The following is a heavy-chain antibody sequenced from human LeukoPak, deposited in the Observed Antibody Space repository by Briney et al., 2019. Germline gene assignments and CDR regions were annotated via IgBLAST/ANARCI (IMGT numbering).Heavy chain of an antibody. V-gene: IGHV3-23*01. J-gene: IGHJ4*02. CDR3: AKSLLYGTNYLFDY. Sequence: HSRGSLRLSCAASGFTFSSYAMSWVRQAPGKGLEWVSAISGSGGSTYYADSVKGRFTISRDNSKNTLYLQMNSLRAEDTAVYYCAKSLLYGTNYLFDYWGQGTLVTVSS. D-gene: IGHD4/OR15-4a*01. CDR1: GFTFSSYA. CDR2: ISGSGGST.